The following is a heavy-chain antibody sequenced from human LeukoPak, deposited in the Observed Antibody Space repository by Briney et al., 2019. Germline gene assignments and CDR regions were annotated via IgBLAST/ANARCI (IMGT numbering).Heavy chain of an antibody. CDR3: GGPNLYGIDY. J-gene: IGHJ4*02. V-gene: IGHV1-2*02. CDR1: RHTFTDYY. CDR2: INPISGNA. D-gene: IGHD4-17*01. Sequence: ASVKVSCKTSRHTFTDYYIHSVRQAPRLGLEWMSWINPISGNANSAPKFRDRVTMTRDTPMYTGDMELISRRSDDTAVYYCGGPNLYGIDYWGQGTLVTVSS.